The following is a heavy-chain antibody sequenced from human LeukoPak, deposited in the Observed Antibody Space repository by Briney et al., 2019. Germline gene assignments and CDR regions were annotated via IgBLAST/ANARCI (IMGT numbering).Heavy chain of an antibody. Sequence: GGSLRLSCAASGFTVDSNYLSWVRQAPGKGLEWVSSISSSSSYIYYADSVKGRFTISRDNAKDSLYLQMNGLRVEDTAVYYCARVAVAGPDDYFDYWGQGTLVTVSS. V-gene: IGHV3-21*01. CDR1: GFTVDSNY. J-gene: IGHJ4*02. D-gene: IGHD6-19*01. CDR3: ARVAVAGPDDYFDY. CDR2: ISSSSSYI.